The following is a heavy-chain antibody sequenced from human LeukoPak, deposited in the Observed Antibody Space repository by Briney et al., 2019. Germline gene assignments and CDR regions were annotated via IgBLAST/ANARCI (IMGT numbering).Heavy chain of an antibody. J-gene: IGHJ4*02. CDR2: IYYSGST. D-gene: IGHD5-12*01. V-gene: IGHV4-61*01. CDR1: GDSISSGNW. Sequence: PSETLSLTCAVSGDSISSGNWWSWIRQPPGKGLEWIGYIYYSGSTNYNRSLKSRVTISIDTSKRQFSLKLTSVTAADTAVYYCARGPGYSGDWGQGTLVTVSS. CDR3: ARGPGYSGD.